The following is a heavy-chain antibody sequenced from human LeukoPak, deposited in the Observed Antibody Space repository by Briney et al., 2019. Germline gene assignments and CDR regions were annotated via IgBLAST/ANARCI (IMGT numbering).Heavy chain of an antibody. Sequence: GGSLRLSCAASGFTFSSYSMNWVRQAPGKGLEWVSYISSSSSTIYYADSVKGRFTISRDNAKNSLYLQMNSLRAEDTAVYYCARSPGGSRRDAFDIWGQGTMITVSS. V-gene: IGHV3-48*01. CDR3: ARSPGGSRRDAFDI. J-gene: IGHJ3*02. CDR1: GFTFSSYS. CDR2: ISSSSSTI. D-gene: IGHD1-26*01.